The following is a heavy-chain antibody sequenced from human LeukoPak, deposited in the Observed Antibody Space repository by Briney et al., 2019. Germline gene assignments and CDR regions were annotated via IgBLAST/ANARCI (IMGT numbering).Heavy chain of an antibody. CDR1: GFTVSSYG. CDR2: VYSDGVT. Sequence: GGSLRLSCAASGFTVSSYGMSWVRQAPGKGPEWVPLVYSDGVTRYADSVQGRFTISRDNSKNTVYLQMNNLRVEDTAVYHCVRDRAEGRAWVEFDPWGQGILVTVSS. CDR3: VRDRAEGRAWVEFDP. V-gene: IGHV3-66*02. J-gene: IGHJ5*02.